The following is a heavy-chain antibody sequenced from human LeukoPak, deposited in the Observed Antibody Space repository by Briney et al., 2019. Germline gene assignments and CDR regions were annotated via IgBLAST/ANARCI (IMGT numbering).Heavy chain of an antibody. CDR1: GYSFSNYD. D-gene: IGHD3-10*01. Sequence: ASVKVSCKTSGYSFSNYDINWVRQATGQGLEWMAWMNPNSGNTGIYAQNFQGIITMTRDTSISTAYMELSSLTSEDTAVYYCARGGTLVRGVTLLSGMDVWGQGTTVTVS. CDR3: ARGGTLVRGVTLLSGMDV. CDR2: MNPNSGNT. J-gene: IGHJ6*02. V-gene: IGHV1-8*01.